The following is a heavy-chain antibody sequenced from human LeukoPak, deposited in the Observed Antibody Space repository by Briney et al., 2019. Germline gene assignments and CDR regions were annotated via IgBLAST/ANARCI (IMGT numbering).Heavy chain of an antibody. J-gene: IGHJ4*02. CDR2: IHTSGNT. Sequence: SETLSLTCTVSGVSISSYYWSWIRQPAGKGLEWIGRIHTSGNTNYNPSLKSRVTMSVDTSKNQFSLKLSSVTAADTAVYYCARDRYVYSASWYYFDYWGQGTLVSVSS. D-gene: IGHD6-13*01. CDR3: ARDRYVYSASWYYFDY. CDR1: GVSISSYY. V-gene: IGHV4-4*07.